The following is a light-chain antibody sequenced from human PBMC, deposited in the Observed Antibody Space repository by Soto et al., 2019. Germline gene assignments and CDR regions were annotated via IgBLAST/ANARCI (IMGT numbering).Light chain of an antibody. Sequence: DVVMTQSPLSLPVTLVQPASISCKSSQSLLHITGETFLFWXLQKPGQSPQLLIYEVSTRVSGVPDRFSGSGSGTHLTLEISRVETDDVGIYYCMKSKQLPRTFGQGTRLEIK. V-gene: IGKV2D-29*02. J-gene: IGKJ5*01. CDR3: MKSKQLPRT. CDR2: EVS. CDR1: QSLLHITGETF.